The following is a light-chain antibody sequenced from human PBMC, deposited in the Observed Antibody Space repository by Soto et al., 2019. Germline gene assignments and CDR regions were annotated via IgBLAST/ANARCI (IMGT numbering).Light chain of an antibody. J-gene: IGLJ3*02. CDR3: ISQTNANTWV. CDR2: EVS. V-gene: IGLV2-14*01. CDR1: ISDIGGHNY. Sequence: QSALTQPASVSGSPGQSITISCTGTISDIGGHNYVSWYQHHPGKAPKLMIFEVSNRPSGISNRFSGSKSGNTASLTISGLQAEDEADYYCISQTNANTWVFGGGTKLTVL.